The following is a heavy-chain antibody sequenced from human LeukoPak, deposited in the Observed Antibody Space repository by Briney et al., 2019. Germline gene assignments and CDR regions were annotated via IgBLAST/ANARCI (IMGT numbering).Heavy chain of an antibody. CDR1: GGSISSGGYS. CDR3: ARVVSGFTYYFDY. V-gene: IGHV4-61*08. D-gene: IGHD3-22*01. J-gene: IGHJ4*02. CDR2: IYYSGST. Sequence: SETLSLTCAVSGGSISSGGYSWSWIRQPPGKGLEWIGYIYYSGSTNYNPSLKSRVTISVDTSKNQFSLKLSSVTAADTAVYYCARVVSGFTYYFDYWGQGTLVTVSS.